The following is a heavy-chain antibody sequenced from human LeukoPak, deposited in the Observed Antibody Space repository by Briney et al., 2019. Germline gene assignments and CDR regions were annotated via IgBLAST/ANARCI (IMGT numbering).Heavy chain of an antibody. V-gene: IGHV1-18*01. CDR1: GYTFTSYG. D-gene: IGHD3-10*01. CDR3: AREPSSITMVQGDY. Sequence: ASVKVSCKASGYTFTSYGISWVRQAPGQGLEWMGWISAYNGSTNYAQKLQGRVTMTTDTSTSTAYMELRSLRSDDTAVYYCAREPSSITMVQGDYWGQGTLVTVSS. J-gene: IGHJ4*02. CDR2: ISAYNGST.